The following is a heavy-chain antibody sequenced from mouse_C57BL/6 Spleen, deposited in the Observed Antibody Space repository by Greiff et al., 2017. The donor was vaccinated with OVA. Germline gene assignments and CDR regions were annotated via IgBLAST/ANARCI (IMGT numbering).Heavy chain of an antibody. Sequence: VHVKQSGGGLVKPGGSLKLSCAASGFTFSSYAMSWVRQTPEKRLEWVATISDGGSYTYYPDNVKGRFTISRDNAKNNLYLQMSHLKSEDTAMYYCARRGTGTDYFDYWGQGTTLTVSS. D-gene: IGHD4-1*01. CDR3: ARRGTGTDYFDY. CDR2: ISDGGSYT. CDR1: GFTFSSYA. J-gene: IGHJ2*01. V-gene: IGHV5-4*01.